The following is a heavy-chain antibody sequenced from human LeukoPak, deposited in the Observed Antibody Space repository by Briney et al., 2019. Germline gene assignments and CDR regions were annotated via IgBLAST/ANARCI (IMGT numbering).Heavy chain of an antibody. CDR3: AADLTDGDSYGMDV. D-gene: IGHD4-17*01. Sequence: SETLSLTCTVSGGSISSSSYYWGWIRQPPGKGLEWIGSIYYSGSTYYNPSLKSRVAISVDTSKNQFSLKLSSVTAADTAVYYCAADLTDGDSYGMDVWGQGTTVTVSS. CDR2: IYYSGST. V-gene: IGHV4-39*01. J-gene: IGHJ6*02. CDR1: GGSISSSSYY.